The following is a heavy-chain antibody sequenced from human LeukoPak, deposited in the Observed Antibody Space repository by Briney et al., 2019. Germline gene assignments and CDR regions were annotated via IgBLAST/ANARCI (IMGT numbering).Heavy chain of an antibody. CDR1: GFTFSSYG. CDR2: IWYDGSNK. Sequence: GGSLRLSCAASGFTFSSYGMHWVRQAPAKGREWVAVIWYDGSNKYYADSVKGRFTISRHNSKNTLYLQMNSLRAEDTAVYYCARVTSLGYCSGTSCPFDYWGQGTLVTVSS. CDR3: ARVTSLGYCSGTSCPFDY. V-gene: IGHV3-33*01. J-gene: IGHJ4*02. D-gene: IGHD2-2*01.